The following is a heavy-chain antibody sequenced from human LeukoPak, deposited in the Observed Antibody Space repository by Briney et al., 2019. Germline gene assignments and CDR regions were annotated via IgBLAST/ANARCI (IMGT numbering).Heavy chain of an antibody. D-gene: IGHD6-13*01. V-gene: IGHV3-23*01. CDR2: VSRSGDST. CDR3: AKSGPDMAATGDFDN. J-gene: IGHJ4*02. Sequence: GGSLRLSCAASGFTFSRYAVSWVRQAPGKGLEWVSAVSRSGDSTYYADSVKGRFTISRDNSKNTLYLQMSSLRAGDTAVYYCAKSGPDMAATGDFDNWGQGTLVTVSS. CDR1: GFTFSRYA.